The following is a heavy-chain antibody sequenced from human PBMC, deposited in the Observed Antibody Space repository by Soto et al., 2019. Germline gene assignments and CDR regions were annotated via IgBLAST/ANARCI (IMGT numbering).Heavy chain of an antibody. CDR2: INHSGST. Sequence: SETLSLTCAVYGGSFSGYYWSWIRQPPGKGLEWIGEINHSGSTNYNPSLKSRVTISVDTSKNQFSLKLSSVTAADTAVYYGARGPQYRGFDYWGQGTLVTVSS. CDR3: ARGPQYRGFDY. J-gene: IGHJ4*02. V-gene: IGHV4-34*01. CDR1: GGSFSGYY. D-gene: IGHD5-12*01.